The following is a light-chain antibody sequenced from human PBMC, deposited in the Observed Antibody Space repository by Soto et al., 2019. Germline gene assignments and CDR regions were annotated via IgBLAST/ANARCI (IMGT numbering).Light chain of an antibody. CDR2: AAS. CDR3: LQHNSYPPY. J-gene: IGKJ5*01. V-gene: IGKV1-17*01. Sequence: DIQMTQSPSSLSASVGDRFTITFRSSQSISSYLNWYQQKQGKAPKLLIYAASSLQSGVPSRFSGTGYGTEFTLTIGTLQPEHFATYYCLQHNSYPPYFGQGTRLEIK. CDR1: QSISSY.